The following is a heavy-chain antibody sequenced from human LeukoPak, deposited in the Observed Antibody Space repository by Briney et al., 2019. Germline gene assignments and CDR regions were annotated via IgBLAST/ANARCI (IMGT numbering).Heavy chain of an antibody. CDR1: GFTFSDHY. Sequence: GGSLRLSCAASGFTFSDHYIDWVRQAPGKGLEWVGRSRDKGNSYTTAYAASVRGRFTISRDDSKNSLYLQMNSLKIEDTAVYYCTKLATAPRDFDYWGQGTLVTVSS. CDR2: SRDKGNSYTT. J-gene: IGHJ4*01. CDR3: TKLATAPRDFDY. D-gene: IGHD3-10*01. V-gene: IGHV3-72*01.